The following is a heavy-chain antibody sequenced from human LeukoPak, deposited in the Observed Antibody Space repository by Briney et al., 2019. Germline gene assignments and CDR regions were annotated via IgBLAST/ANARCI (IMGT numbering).Heavy chain of an antibody. CDR2: INHSGST. CDR1: GGSFSGYY. J-gene: IGHJ4*02. V-gene: IGHV4-34*01. CDR3: AHGPDWAAAPYYFDY. D-gene: IGHD6-13*01. Sequence: SETLSLTCAVYGGSFSGYYWNWIRQPPGKGLEWIGEINHSGSTNYNPSLKSRVTMSVDTSKNQFSLKLTSVTAADTAVYHCAHGPDWAAAPYYFDYWGQGTLVTVSS.